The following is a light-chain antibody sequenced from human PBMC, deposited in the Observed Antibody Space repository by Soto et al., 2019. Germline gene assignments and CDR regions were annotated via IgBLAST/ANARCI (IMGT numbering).Light chain of an antibody. Sequence: DIQLTQSSSFLSASVGDRVTITCRASQGIGTYVAWYQQKPGTAPNLLIYAASTLQSGVPSRFSGSGSGTEFTLTISSLQPEDFATYDWQQFNSQTHTFGGGTRV. CDR3: QQFNSQTHT. CDR1: QGIGTY. CDR2: AAS. V-gene: IGKV1-9*01. J-gene: IGKJ4*01.